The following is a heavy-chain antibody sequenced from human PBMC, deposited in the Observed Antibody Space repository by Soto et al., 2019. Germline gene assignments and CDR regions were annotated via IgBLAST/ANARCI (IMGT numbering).Heavy chain of an antibody. Sequence: ASVKVSCKASGYTFTNYAMHWVRQAPGQRLEWMGWINAGNGNTKYSQKFQGRVTITRDTSTSTVYMDLSSLRSEDTAVYYCARSLLGDNYDSDGLDNWGQGTLVTVSS. D-gene: IGHD3-22*01. CDR1: GYTFTNYA. CDR3: ARSLLGDNYDSDGLDN. V-gene: IGHV1-3*01. CDR2: INAGNGNT. J-gene: IGHJ4*02.